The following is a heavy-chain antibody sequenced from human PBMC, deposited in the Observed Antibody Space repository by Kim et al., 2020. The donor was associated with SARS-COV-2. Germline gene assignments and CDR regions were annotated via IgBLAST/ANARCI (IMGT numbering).Heavy chain of an antibody. V-gene: IGHV4-59*09. D-gene: IGHD6-19*01. J-gene: IGHJ4*02. Sequence: TNYNPALKSRVTISVDTSKNQFSLKLSSVTAADTAVYYCARGYSSGWYGYWGQGTLVTVSS. CDR3: ARGYSSGWYGY. CDR2: T.